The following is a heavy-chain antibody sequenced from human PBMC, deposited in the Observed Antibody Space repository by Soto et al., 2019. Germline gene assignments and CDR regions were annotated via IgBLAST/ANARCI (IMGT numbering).Heavy chain of an antibody. CDR2: IYYSGST. Sequence: PSETLSLTCTVSGGSISSSSYYCGWIRQPPGKGLEWIGSIYYSGSTYYNPSLKSRVTISVDTSKNQFSLKLSSVTAADTAVYYCARDRPARASGYPLSPPYYYYVMDVWGQGTTVTVSS. V-gene: IGHV4-39*07. D-gene: IGHD5-12*01. CDR3: ARDRPARASGYPLSPPYYYYVMDV. J-gene: IGHJ6*02. CDR1: GGSISSSSYY.